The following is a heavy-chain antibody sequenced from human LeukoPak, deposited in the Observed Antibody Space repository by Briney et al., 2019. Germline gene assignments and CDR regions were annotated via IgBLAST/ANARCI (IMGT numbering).Heavy chain of an antibody. CDR2: IYSGGSA. V-gene: IGHV3-66*01. Sequence: PGGSLRLSCAASGFTVSSNYMSWVRQAPGKGLEWVSVIYSGGSAYYADSVKGRFTISRDNSKNTLYLQMNSLRAEDTAVYYCARFGGSGSKYYYYYGMDVWGQGTTVTVSS. J-gene: IGHJ6*02. D-gene: IGHD3-10*01. CDR1: GFTVSSNY. CDR3: ARFGGSGSKYYYYYGMDV.